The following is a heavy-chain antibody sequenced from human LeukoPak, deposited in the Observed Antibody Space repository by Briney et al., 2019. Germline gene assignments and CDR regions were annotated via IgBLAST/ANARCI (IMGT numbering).Heavy chain of an antibody. CDR2: ISSSSSYI. CDR1: GFTFSSYS. J-gene: IGHJ3*02. Sequence: GGSLRLSCAASGFTFSSYSMNWVRQAPGKGLEWVSSISSSSSYIYYADSVKGRFIISRDNAKNSLYLQMNSLRAEDTAVYYCAREGYFDWYGAFDIWGQGTMVTVSS. D-gene: IGHD3-9*01. V-gene: IGHV3-21*01. CDR3: AREGYFDWYGAFDI.